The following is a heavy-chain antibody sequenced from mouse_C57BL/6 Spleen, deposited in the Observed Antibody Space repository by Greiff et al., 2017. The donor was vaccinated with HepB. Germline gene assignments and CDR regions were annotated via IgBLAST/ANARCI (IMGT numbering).Heavy chain of an antibody. D-gene: IGHD1-1*01. CDR2: INPGSGGT. V-gene: IGHV1-54*01. CDR1: GYAFTNYL. CDR3: ARRGYGSSYEWYFDV. J-gene: IGHJ1*03. Sequence: VQLQQSGAELVRPGTSVKVSCKASGYAFTNYLIEWVKQRPGQGLEWIGVINPGSGGTNYNEKFKGKATLTADKSSSTAYMQLSSLTSEDSAVYFCARRGYGSSYEWYFDVWGTGTTVTVSS.